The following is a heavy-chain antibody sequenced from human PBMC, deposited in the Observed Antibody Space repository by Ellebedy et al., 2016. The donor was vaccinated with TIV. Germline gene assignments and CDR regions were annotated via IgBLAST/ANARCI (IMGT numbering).Heavy chain of an antibody. V-gene: IGHV1-46*01. CDR1: GYTFINFY. Sequence: ASVKVSCKSSGYTFINFYMHWVRQAPGQGLEWMGVINPIGGGTSYAQKFLGRVTLTTDTSTTTVYMEVNSLKSEDTAVYYCAREILGYCSGGSCRYFDYWGQGTLVTVSS. CDR3: AREILGYCSGGSCRYFDY. J-gene: IGHJ4*02. D-gene: IGHD2-15*01. CDR2: INPIGGGT.